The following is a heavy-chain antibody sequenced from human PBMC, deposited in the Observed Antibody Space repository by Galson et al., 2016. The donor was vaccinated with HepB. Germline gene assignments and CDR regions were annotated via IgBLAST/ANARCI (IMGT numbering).Heavy chain of an antibody. CDR3: ARAPLEMATIQRGYFDY. J-gene: IGHJ4*02. CDR2: INTVGSII. CDR1: GFTFSNSA. D-gene: IGHD5-24*01. Sequence: SLRLSCAASGFTFSNSAMSWVRQAPGEGLVWVSRINTVGSIINYADSVKGRFTISRDNAKNTLYLQMNSLRAEDTAVYYCARAPLEMATIQRGYFDYWGQGTLVTVSS. V-gene: IGHV3-74*01.